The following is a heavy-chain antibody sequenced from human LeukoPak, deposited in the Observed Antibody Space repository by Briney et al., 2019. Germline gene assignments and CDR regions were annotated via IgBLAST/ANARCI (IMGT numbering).Heavy chain of an antibody. Sequence: ASVKVSCKASGYTFTSYYIHWVRQAPGQGLEWMGIINPSGGSTSYAQKFQGRVTMTRDTSTSTVYMELSSLRSEDTAVYYCARTYYYGSGSYSEYYFDYWGQGTLVTVSS. CDR3: ARTYYYGSGSYSEYYFDY. CDR1: GYTFTSYY. V-gene: IGHV1-46*01. CDR2: INPSGGST. J-gene: IGHJ4*02. D-gene: IGHD3-10*01.